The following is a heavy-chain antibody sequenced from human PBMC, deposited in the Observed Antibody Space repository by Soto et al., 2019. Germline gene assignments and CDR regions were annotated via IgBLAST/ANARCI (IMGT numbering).Heavy chain of an antibody. V-gene: IGHV3-30*03. J-gene: IGHJ4*02. CDR2: ISYDGNDK. CDR3: ARGGGFCGGDCYKGGIDY. CDR1: GFTFRNNG. D-gene: IGHD2-21*02. Sequence: QVQLVESGGGVVQPGRSLRLSCEASGFTFRNNGMHWVRQVPGKGLEWVAVISYDGNDKFYADSVKGRFAISRDNSKNTMYLHMNSLRAADTAVYYCARGGGFCGGDCYKGGIDYWGQGTLVTVSS.